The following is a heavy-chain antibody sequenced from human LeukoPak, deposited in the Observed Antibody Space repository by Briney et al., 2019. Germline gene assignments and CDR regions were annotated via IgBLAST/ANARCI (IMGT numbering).Heavy chain of an antibody. J-gene: IGHJ3*02. CDR3: AKDLEQWLVGEANDAFDI. Sequence: GGSLRLSCAASGLTFITYSMNWVRQAPGKGLEWVAVISYDGSNKYYADSVKGRFTISRDNSKNTLYLQMNSLRAEDTAVYYCAKDLEQWLVGEANDAFDIWGQGTMVTVSS. D-gene: IGHD6-19*01. CDR2: ISYDGSNK. V-gene: IGHV3-30*18. CDR1: GLTFITYS.